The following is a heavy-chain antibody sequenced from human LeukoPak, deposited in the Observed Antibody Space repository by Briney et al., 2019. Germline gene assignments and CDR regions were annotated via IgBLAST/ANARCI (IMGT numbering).Heavy chain of an antibody. CDR2: IYYSGST. Sequence: SETLSLTCTVSGGSISSSSYYWGWLRQPPGKGLEWIGSIYYSGSTYYNPSLKSRVTISVDTSKNQFSLKLSSVTAADTAVYYCARERIHDYGDYGALDYWGQGTLVTASS. CDR1: GGSISSSSYY. V-gene: IGHV4-39*02. D-gene: IGHD4-17*01. CDR3: ARERIHDYGDYGALDY. J-gene: IGHJ4*02.